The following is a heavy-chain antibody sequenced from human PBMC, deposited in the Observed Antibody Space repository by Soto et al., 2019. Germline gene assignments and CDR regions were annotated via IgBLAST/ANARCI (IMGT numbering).Heavy chain of an antibody. Sequence: SLTLPRTCTVSAGCIGSSRYYLGWIPHPQRKGLEWLGSIYYSGSTHYNPSLKRRVNISVDTSNIQLYLKLSAVTVADTAVYYWARPGIVAGTAHHSYGMDVWGKGSTVTVS. J-gene: IGHJ6*04. CDR2: IYYSGST. D-gene: IGHD2-15*01. V-gene: IGHV4-39*01. CDR1: AGCIGSSRYY. CDR3: ARPGIVAGTAHHSYGMDV.